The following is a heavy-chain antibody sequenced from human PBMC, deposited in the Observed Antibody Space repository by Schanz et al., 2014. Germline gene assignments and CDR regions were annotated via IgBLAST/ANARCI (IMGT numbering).Heavy chain of an antibody. J-gene: IGHJ4*02. CDR1: GFSFSSYT. CDR2: IWYDGSNK. Sequence: VQLLESGGGLVQPGGSLRLSCAASGFSFSSYTMSWVRQAPGKGLEWVAIIWYDGSNKYYADSVKGRFTISRDNSKNTLFLQMSSLRAEDTAVYYCARDGDFDYWGQGTLVTVSS. CDR3: ARDGDFDY. V-gene: IGHV3-33*08.